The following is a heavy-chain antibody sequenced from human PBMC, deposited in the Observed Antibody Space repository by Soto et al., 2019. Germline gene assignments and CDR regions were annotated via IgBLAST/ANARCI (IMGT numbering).Heavy chain of an antibody. D-gene: IGHD3-10*01. V-gene: IGHV1-46*01. CDR1: GYTIPSYY. Sequence: ASVKVSCKASGYTIPSYYMHWVRQAPGQGLEWMGIINPSGGSTSYAQKFQGRVTMTRDTSTSTVYMELSSLRSEDTAVYYCARVLTMVRGSYYYGMDVWGQGTTVTVS. CDR3: ARVLTMVRGSYYYGMDV. CDR2: INPSGGST. J-gene: IGHJ6*02.